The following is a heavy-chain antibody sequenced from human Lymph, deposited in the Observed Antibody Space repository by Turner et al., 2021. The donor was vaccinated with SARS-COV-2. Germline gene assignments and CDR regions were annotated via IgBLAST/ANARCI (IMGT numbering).Heavy chain of an antibody. CDR2: IDYSGST. Sequence: VQLQESGPGLVKPSQTLSLTCTVPGGSISSGDYYWCWIRLPPGKGLEWIGYIDYSGSTYYNPALKSRVTISVDTSKNQFALKLSSVTAADTAVYYCARVVVLRRAYFDYWGQGTLVTVSS. D-gene: IGHD2-8*01. CDR3: ARVVVLRRAYFDY. CDR1: GGSISSGDYY. V-gene: IGHV4-30-4*01. J-gene: IGHJ4*02.